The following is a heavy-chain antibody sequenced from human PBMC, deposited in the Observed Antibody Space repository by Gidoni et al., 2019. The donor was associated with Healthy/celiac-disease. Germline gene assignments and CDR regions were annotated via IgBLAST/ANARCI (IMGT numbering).Heavy chain of an antibody. Sequence: EVQLVESGGGLVQPGGSLRLSCAASGFTVGSNYMSWVRQAPGKGLEWVSVIYSGGSTYYADSVKGRFTISRDNSKNTLYLQMNSLRAEDTAVYYCARDVVAAAGTFENWFDPWGQGTLVTVTS. V-gene: IGHV3-66*01. CDR2: IYSGGST. J-gene: IGHJ5*02. D-gene: IGHD6-13*01. CDR1: GFTVGSNY. CDR3: ARDVVAAAGTFENWFDP.